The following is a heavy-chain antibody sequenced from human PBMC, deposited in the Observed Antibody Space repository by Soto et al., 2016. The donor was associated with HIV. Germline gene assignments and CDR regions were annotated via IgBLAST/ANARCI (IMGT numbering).Heavy chain of an antibody. CDR3: ATPDWFDSSGYYAY. D-gene: IGHD3-22*01. CDR2: ISGSSSYT. J-gene: IGHJ4*02. V-gene: IGHV3-11*05. CDR1: GFTFSDYY. Sequence: VQLVESGGGLVKPGGSLRLSCEASGFTFSDYYMSWIRQAPGKGLEWVSYISGSSSYTNYADSVKGRFTISRDNAKNSLYLQMNSLRAEDTAVYYCATPDWFDSSGYYAYWGQGTLVTVSS.